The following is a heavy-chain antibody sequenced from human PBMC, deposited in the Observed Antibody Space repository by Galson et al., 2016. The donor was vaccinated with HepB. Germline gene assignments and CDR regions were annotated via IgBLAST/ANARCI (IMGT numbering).Heavy chain of an antibody. CDR3: ARTTHGNYYGMDV. CDR1: GYTFTAYY. V-gene: IGHV1-2*02. J-gene: IGHJ6*04. D-gene: IGHD1-1*01. CDR2: INPDPHSGGQ. Sequence: SVKVSCKASGYTFTAYYIHWVRQAPGQGLEWMGWINPDPHSGGQNFAQKFQGRVTVTSDTSISTAYMELSRLRSDDTAVYYCARTTHGNYYGMDVWGKGTTVTVSS.